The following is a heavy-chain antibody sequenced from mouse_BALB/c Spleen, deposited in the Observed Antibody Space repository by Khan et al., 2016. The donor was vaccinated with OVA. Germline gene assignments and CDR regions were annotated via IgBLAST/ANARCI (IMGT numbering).Heavy chain of an antibody. Sequence: EVKLLESGGGLVQPGGSLKLSCAASGFAFSRYWMSWVRQAPGKGLEWIGEINPDSSTINYTPSLKDKFIISRDNAKNTPYLQMSKVRSEDTALYYCARPYRYDGRAWFAYWGQGTLVTVSA. CDR1: GFAFSRYW. D-gene: IGHD2-14*01. J-gene: IGHJ3*01. V-gene: IGHV4-1*02. CDR2: INPDSSTI. CDR3: ARPYRYDGRAWFAY.